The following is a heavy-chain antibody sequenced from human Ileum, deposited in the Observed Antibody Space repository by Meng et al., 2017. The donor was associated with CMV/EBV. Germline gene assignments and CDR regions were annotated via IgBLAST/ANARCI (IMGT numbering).Heavy chain of an antibody. Sequence: EGWLVWLGGDWVQPGGSLRLSCAVSGFTVGSNFMSWVRQAPGKGLEWVSVIHVDGGTDYVDSVKGRFTISRDNSKNMLYLQMNSLRVEDTGLNYCASPPPIGAALDYWGQGALVTVSS. CDR3: ASPPPIGAALDY. CDR2: IHVDGGT. D-gene: IGHD6-6*01. CDR1: GFTVGSNF. V-gene: IGHV3-66*01. J-gene: IGHJ4*02.